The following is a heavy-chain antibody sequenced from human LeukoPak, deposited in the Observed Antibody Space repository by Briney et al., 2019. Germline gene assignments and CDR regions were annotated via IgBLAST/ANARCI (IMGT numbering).Heavy chain of an antibody. D-gene: IGHD6-19*01. CDR1: GFTFSSYG. CDR2: ISYDGSNK. J-gene: IGHJ5*02. CDR3: AKGGIAVAGPIGKFDP. Sequence: PGGSLRLSCAASGFTFSSYGMHWVRQAPGKGLEWVAVISYDGSNKYYADSVKGRFTISKDNSKNTLYLQMNSLGAEDTAVYYCAKGGIAVAGPIGKFDPWGQGTLVTVSS. V-gene: IGHV3-30*18.